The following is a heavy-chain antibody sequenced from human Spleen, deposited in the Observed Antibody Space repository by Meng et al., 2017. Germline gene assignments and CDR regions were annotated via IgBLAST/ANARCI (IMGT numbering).Heavy chain of an antibody. CDR1: GFNFGDYQ. J-gene: IGHJ4*02. V-gene: IGHV3-74*01. Sequence: GESLKISCGASGFNFGDYQMHWVRQSPGKGLEWISRIVSDGGITNYADSVKGRFTISRDNAKNTLYLQMNSLGADDTAVYYCARDLGWVLFDYWGQGALGT. CDR2: IVSDGGIT. CDR3: ARDLGWVLFDY. D-gene: IGHD3-3*01.